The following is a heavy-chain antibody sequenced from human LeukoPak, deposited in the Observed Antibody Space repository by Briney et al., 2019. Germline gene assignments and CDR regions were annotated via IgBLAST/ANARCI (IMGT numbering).Heavy chain of an antibody. V-gene: IGHV3-53*01. CDR3: VRAPGAT. CDR2: IYKGGNT. D-gene: IGHD3-10*01. CDR1: GFIVSSDH. Sequence: GGSLRLSCAASGFIVSSDHMNWVRQAPGKGLEWVAVIYKGGNTFYADPVKGRFTISRDNSKNTVYLQMNSLRAEDTSVYSCVRAPGATWGQGTLVTVSS. J-gene: IGHJ5*02.